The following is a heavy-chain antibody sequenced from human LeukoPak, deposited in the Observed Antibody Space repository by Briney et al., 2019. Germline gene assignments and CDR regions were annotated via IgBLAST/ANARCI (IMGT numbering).Heavy chain of an antibody. J-gene: IGHJ4*02. Sequence: GGSLRLSCAASGFTFSSYAMSWVRQAPGRGLEWVSSISSSSSYIYYADSVKGRFTISRDNAKNSLYLQMNSLRAEDTAVYYCARDLGSITMVRGVINDYWGQGTLVTVSS. V-gene: IGHV3-21*01. CDR2: ISSSSSYI. CDR3: ARDLGSITMVRGVINDY. D-gene: IGHD3-10*01. CDR1: GFTFSSYA.